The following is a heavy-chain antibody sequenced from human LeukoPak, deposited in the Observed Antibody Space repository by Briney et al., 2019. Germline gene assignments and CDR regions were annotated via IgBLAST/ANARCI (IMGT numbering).Heavy chain of an antibody. D-gene: IGHD6-25*01. CDR2: IYYSGST. J-gene: IGHJ3*02. V-gene: IGHV4-39*07. CDR1: GGSISSSDYY. Sequence: TSETLSLTCTVSGGSISSSDYYWGWIRQTPGRGLEWIGSIYYSGSTYYNPSLKSRVTISVDTSKNQFSLKLSSVTAADTAVYYCAISSGAFDIWGQGTMVTVSS. CDR3: AISSGAFDI.